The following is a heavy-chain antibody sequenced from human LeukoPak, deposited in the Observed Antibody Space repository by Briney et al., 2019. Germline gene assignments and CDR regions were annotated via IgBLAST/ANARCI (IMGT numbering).Heavy chain of an antibody. CDR1: GFTFNYYG. CDR3: ARAPRGYDFWSGYYPDY. V-gene: IGHV3-21*01. D-gene: IGHD3-3*01. Sequence: GGSLRLSCAVSGFTFNYYGMNWVRQAPGKGLEWVSSISSDGTYIYYADSVKCRFTISRDTAKKSLYLHMNSLRVEDTAVYYCARAPRGYDFWSGYYPDYWGQGTLVTVSS. J-gene: IGHJ4*02. CDR2: ISSDGTYI.